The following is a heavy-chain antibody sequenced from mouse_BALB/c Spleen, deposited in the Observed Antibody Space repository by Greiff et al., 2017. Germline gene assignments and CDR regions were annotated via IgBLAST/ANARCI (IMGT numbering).Heavy chain of an antibody. J-gene: IGHJ3*01. D-gene: IGHD2-2*01. CDR2: IWTGGGT. CDR3: VRGNYGYDGNWFAY. CDR1: GFSLTSYD. Sequence: LVESGPGLVAPSQSLSITCTVSGFSLTSYDISWIRQPPGKGLEWLGVIWTGGGTNYNSAFMSRLSISKDNSKSQVFLKMNSLQTDDTAIYYCVRGNYGYDGNWFAYWGQGTLVTVSA. V-gene: IGHV2-9-2*01.